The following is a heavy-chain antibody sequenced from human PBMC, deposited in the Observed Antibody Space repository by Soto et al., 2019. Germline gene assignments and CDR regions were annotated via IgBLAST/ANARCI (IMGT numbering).Heavy chain of an antibody. D-gene: IGHD3-16*01. CDR2: ISYDGSDK. CDR3: AKDLSGNSLTFGY. Sequence: QVQLVESGGGVVQPGRSLRLSCAASGFTFSSYGMHWVRQAPGKGLEWVAVISYDGSDKYYADSVKGRFTISRDNSKNTLYLQMNSLRAEDTAVYYCAKDLSGNSLTFGYGGQGTLVTVSS. V-gene: IGHV3-30*18. CDR1: GFTFSSYG. J-gene: IGHJ4*02.